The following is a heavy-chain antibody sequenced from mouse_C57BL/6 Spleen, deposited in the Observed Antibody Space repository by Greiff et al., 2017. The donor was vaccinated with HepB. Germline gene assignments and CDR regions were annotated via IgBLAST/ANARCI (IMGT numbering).Heavy chain of an antibody. Sequence: VQLQQPGAELVMPGASVKLSCKASGYTFTSYWMHWVKQRPGQGLEWIGEIDPSDSYTNYNQKFKGKSTLTVDKSSSTAYMQLSSLTSEDSAVYFCARGDDGYYVRGFAYWGQGTLVTVSA. CDR3: ARGDDGYYVRGFAY. J-gene: IGHJ3*01. V-gene: IGHV1-69*01. D-gene: IGHD2-3*01. CDR2: IDPSDSYT. CDR1: GYTFTSYW.